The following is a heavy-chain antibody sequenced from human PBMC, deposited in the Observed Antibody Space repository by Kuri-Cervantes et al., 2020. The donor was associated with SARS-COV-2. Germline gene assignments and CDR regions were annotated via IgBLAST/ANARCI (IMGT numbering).Heavy chain of an antibody. Sequence: GESLKIPLSTSGFPFRSYAMSWVRQAPGKGLEWVSGISGSGGTTYYVDSVEGRFNISRDNTKSTVFLQMNSLRTEDTAIYYCAKDQDTGGYDAFDVWGQGAMVTVSS. CDR2: ISGSGGTT. CDR3: AKDQDTGGYDAFDV. V-gene: IGHV3-23*01. CDR1: GFPFRSYA. D-gene: IGHD3-10*01. J-gene: IGHJ3*01.